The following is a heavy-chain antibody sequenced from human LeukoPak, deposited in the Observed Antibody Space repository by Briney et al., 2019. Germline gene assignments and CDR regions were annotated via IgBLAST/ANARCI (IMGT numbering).Heavy chain of an antibody. Sequence: PSETLSLTCTVSGGSISSYYWSWIRQPPGKGLEWIGYIYYSGSTNYNPSLKSRVPISVDTSKNQFSLKLSSVTAADTAVYCCARDGEDSSGYYSKYYYYYYMDVWGKGTTVTVSS. D-gene: IGHD3-22*01. CDR1: GGSISSYY. J-gene: IGHJ6*03. CDR2: IYYSGST. V-gene: IGHV4-59*01. CDR3: ARDGEDSSGYYSKYYYYYYMDV.